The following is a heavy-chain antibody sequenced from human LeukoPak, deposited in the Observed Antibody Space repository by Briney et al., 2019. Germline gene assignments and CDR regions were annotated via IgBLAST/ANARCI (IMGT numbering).Heavy chain of an antibody. D-gene: IGHD4-17*01. Sequence: GGSLRLSCAASGFTFSSYWLSWVRQAPGKGLEWVANIKQDGSEKYYVCTVKGRFTISRDNAKNSLYLQMNSLRAEDTAVYYCARGDFNDYGDYVDAFDIWGQGTMVTVSS. CDR2: IKQDGSEK. J-gene: IGHJ3*02. V-gene: IGHV3-7*01. CDR3: ARGDFNDYGDYVDAFDI. CDR1: GFTFSSYW.